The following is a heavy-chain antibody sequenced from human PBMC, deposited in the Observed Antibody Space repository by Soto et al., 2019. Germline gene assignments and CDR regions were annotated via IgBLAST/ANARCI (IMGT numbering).Heavy chain of an antibody. V-gene: IGHV1-69*13. CDR3: AREDYDSSGYYYDNY. CDR2: IIPIFGTA. Sequence: SVKVSCKASGGTFSSYAISWVRQATGQGLEWMGGIIPIFGTANYAQKFQGRVTITADESTSTAYMELSSLRSEDTAVYYCAREDYDSSGYYYDNYWGQGTLVTVSS. CDR1: GGTFSSYA. D-gene: IGHD3-22*01. J-gene: IGHJ4*02.